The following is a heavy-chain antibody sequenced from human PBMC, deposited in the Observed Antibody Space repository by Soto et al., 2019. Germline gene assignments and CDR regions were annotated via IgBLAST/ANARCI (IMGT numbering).Heavy chain of an antibody. CDR3: AEGLLNGRWYAED. V-gene: IGHV3-23*01. CDR2: ITTNGHT. CDR1: GFTFSNCV. J-gene: IGHJ4*02. Sequence: EVHLLESGGVLVQPGESLRLSWETSGFTFSNCVMTWVRQFPGKRLEWVSVITTNGHTDYADSVKGRFTISRDNSKNTVYLQMNSLRAEDTAVYYCAEGLLNGRWYAEDWGQGTLVTVSS. D-gene: IGHD6-13*01.